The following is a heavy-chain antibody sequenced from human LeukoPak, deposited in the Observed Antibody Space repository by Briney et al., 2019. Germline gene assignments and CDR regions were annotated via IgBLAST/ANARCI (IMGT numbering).Heavy chain of an antibody. CDR3: AKDLHGSGSYYNVLGLLFDY. J-gene: IGHJ4*02. V-gene: IGHV3-30*18. CDR1: GFTFSSYG. CDR2: ISYDGSNK. D-gene: IGHD3-10*01. Sequence: PGRSLRLSCAASGFTFSSYGMHWVRQAPGKGLGWVAVISYDGSNKYYADSVKGRFTISRDNSKNTLYLQMNSLRAEDTAVYYCAKDLHGSGSYYNVLGLLFDYWGQGTLVTVSS.